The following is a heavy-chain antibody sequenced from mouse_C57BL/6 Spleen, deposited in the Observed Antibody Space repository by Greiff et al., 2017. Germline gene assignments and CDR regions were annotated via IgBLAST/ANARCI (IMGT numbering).Heavy chain of an antibody. D-gene: IGHD2-4*01. CDR2: SYPGDGDT. V-gene: IGHV1-82*01. J-gene: IGHJ4*01. CDR3: ARSRNDYDGAMDY. CDR1: GYAFSSSW. Sequence: QVQLQQSGPELVKPGASVKISCKASGYAFSSSWMNWVKQRPGKGLEWIGRSYPGDGDTNYNGKFKGKATLTADKSSSTAYMQLSSLTSEDSAVYFCARSRNDYDGAMDYWGQGTSVTVSS.